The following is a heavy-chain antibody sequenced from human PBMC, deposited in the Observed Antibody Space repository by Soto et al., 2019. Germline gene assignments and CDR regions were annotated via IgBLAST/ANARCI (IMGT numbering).Heavy chain of an antibody. V-gene: IGHV3-30-3*01. D-gene: IGHD4-4*01. Sequence: GGSLRLSCAASGFTFSSYAMHWVRQAPGKGLEWVAVISYDGSNKYYADSVKGRFTISRDNSKNTLYLQMNSLRAEDTAVYYCARDRKTYSNYRPFYYCYGMDVWGQGTMVTVSS. CDR2: ISYDGSNK. J-gene: IGHJ6*02. CDR3: ARDRKTYSNYRPFYYCYGMDV. CDR1: GFTFSSYA.